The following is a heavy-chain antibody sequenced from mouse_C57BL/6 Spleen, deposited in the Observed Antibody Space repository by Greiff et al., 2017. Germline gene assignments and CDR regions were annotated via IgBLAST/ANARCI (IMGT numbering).Heavy chain of an antibody. CDR1: GFNIKDDY. D-gene: IGHD1-1*01. CDR3: TSHYYGSSYDAMDY. CDR2: IDPENGDT. Sequence: EVQLQQSGAELVRPGASVKLSCTASGFNIKDDYMHWVKQRPEQGLEWIGWIDPENGDTEYASKFQGKATITADTSSNTAYLQLSSLTSEDTAVYYCTSHYYGSSYDAMDYWGQGTSGTVSS. J-gene: IGHJ4*01. V-gene: IGHV14-4*01.